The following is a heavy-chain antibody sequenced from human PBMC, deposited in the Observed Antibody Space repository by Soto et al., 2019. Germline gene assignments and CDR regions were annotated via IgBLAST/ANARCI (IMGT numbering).Heavy chain of an antibody. CDR2: LYSDGRT. CDR3: ARCSGWYGQCYFDC. D-gene: IGHD6-13*01. J-gene: IGHJ4*02. Sequence: DVQLVETGGGLIQPGGSLRVSCAASGFIVSSSYMSWVRQAPGKGLEWVSVLYSDGRTYYADSVNGRFTISRDSSKNTLYLQMNSLSAEDTAVYYCARCSGWYGQCYFDCWGQGTLVTVSS. V-gene: IGHV3-53*02. CDR1: GFIVSSSY.